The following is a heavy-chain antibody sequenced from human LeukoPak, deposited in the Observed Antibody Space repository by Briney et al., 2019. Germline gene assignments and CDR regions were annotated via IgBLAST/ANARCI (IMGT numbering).Heavy chain of an antibody. CDR3: ARDPYSGSYGNEYYYYMDV. V-gene: IGHV3-23*01. D-gene: IGHD1-26*01. Sequence: GGSLRLSCAASGFTFSSYAMSWVRQAPGKGLEWVSTVSGGGGTTYYADSVKGRFTISRDNSKNTLFLQMNSLRAEDTAVYYCARDPYSGSYGNEYYYYMDVWGKGTTVTISS. CDR2: VSGGGGTT. J-gene: IGHJ6*03. CDR1: GFTFSSYA.